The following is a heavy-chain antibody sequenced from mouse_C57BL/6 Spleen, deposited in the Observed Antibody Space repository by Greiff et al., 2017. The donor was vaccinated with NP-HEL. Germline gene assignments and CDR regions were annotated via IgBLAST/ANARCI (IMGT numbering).Heavy chain of an antibody. D-gene: IGHD2-3*01. J-gene: IGHJ3*01. V-gene: IGHV1-59*01. CDR1: GYTFTSYW. CDR3: ARPVYDSFAY. CDR2: IDPSDSYT. Sequence: QVQLQQPGAELVRPGTSVKLSCKASGYTFTSYWMHWVKQRPGQGLEWIGVIDPSDSYTNYNQKFKGKATLTVDTSSSTAYMQLSSLTSEDSAVYYCARPVYDSFAYWGQGTLVTVSA.